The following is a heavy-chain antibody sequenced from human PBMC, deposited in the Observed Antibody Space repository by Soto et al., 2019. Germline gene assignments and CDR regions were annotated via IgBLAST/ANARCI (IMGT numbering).Heavy chain of an antibody. CDR1: GFPFSSYW. D-gene: IGHD6-13*01. CDR2: IKYDGTIT. V-gene: IGHV3-74*01. Sequence: EVQLVESGGGSVQPGESLRLSCAASGFPFSSYWIHWVRQAPGKGLVWVSRIKYDGTITNYADSLKGRLTISRDNAENTEYLQMNSLRVEDTAVYYCVRGAKGGYYVDVWGKGTTVTVSS. J-gene: IGHJ6*03. CDR3: VRGAKGGYYVDV.